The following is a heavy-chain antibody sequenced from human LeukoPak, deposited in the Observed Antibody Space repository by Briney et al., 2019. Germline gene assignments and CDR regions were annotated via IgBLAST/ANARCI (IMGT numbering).Heavy chain of an antibody. V-gene: IGHV3-30-3*01. J-gene: IGHJ4*02. CDR3: ATGYDSSGYYYDY. CDR2: ISYDGSNK. CDR1: GFTFSSYA. D-gene: IGHD3-22*01. Sequence: GGSLRLSCAASGFTFSSYAMHWVRQAPGKGLEGVAVISYDGSNKYYADSVKGRFTVSRDNSKNTLYLQMNSLRAEDTAVYYCATGYDSSGYYYDYWGQGTLVTGSS.